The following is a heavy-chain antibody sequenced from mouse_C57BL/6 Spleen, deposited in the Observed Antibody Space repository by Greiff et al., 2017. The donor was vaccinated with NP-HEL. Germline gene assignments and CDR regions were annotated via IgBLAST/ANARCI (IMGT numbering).Heavy chain of an antibody. J-gene: IGHJ4*01. Sequence: QVQLQQPGAELVKPGASVKLSCKASGYTFTSYWMQWVKQRPGQGLEWIGEIDPSDSYTNYNQKFKGKATLTVDTSSSTAYMQLSSLTSEDSAVYYCARGDYDRGPYAMDYWGQGTSVPVSS. V-gene: IGHV1-50*01. CDR3: ARGDYDRGPYAMDY. CDR1: GYTFTSYW. CDR2: IDPSDSYT. D-gene: IGHD2-4*01.